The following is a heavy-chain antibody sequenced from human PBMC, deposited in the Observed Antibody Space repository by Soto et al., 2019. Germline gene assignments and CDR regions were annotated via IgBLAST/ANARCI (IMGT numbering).Heavy chain of an antibody. D-gene: IGHD5-12*01. CDR3: AGGGSSAENWSPIFDY. V-gene: IGHV4-59*01. CDR1: GGSISSYY. CDR2: IYYSGST. J-gene: IGHJ4*02. Sequence: SETLSLTCTVSGGSISSYYWSWIRQPPGKGLEWIGYIYYSGSTNYNPSLKSRVTISVDTSKNQFSLKLSSVTAADTAVYYCAGGGSSAENWSPIFDYWGQGTLVTVYS.